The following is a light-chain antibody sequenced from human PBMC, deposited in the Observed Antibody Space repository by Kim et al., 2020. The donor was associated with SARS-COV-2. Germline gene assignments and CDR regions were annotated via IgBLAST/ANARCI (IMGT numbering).Light chain of an antibody. CDR3: QTWGTGIRV. Sequence: QPVLTQSPSASATLGASVKLTCTLSSWHSSYAIAWHQQQPEKGPRYLMKLNSDGSHSKGDGIPDRFSGSSSGAARYLTISSLQSEDEADYYCQTWGTGIRVFGGGTQLTVL. CDR2: LNSDGSH. CDR1: SWHSSYA. J-gene: IGLJ3*02. V-gene: IGLV4-69*01.